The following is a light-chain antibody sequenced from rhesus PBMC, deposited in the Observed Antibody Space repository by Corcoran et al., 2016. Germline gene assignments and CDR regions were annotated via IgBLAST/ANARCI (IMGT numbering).Light chain of an antibody. CDR2: GAS. CDR1: QSVSSS. CDR3: LQHSDWPWT. J-gene: IGKJ1*01. V-gene: IGKV3-24*01. Sequence: EIVMTQSPATLSLSPGERATLSCRASQSVSSSLAWYQQKPGKAPGLLIFGASTRATGIPDRLSGSGSGTDFTLTISSLEPEDVAIYYCLQHSDWPWTFGQGTKVEIK.